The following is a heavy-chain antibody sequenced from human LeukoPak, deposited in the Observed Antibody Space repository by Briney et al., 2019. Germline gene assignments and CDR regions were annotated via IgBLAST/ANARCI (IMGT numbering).Heavy chain of an antibody. D-gene: IGHD6-19*01. CDR1: GGSISSGSDY. J-gene: IGHJ4*02. CDR2: IYTSGST. V-gene: IGHV4-61*02. Sequence: SQTLSLTRTVSGGSISSGSDYWSWIRQPAGKGLEWIGRIYTSGSTNYNPSLKSRVTISVDTSKNQFSLKLSSVTAADTAVYYCARWASGWGANFDYWGQGTLVTVSS. CDR3: ARWASGWGANFDY.